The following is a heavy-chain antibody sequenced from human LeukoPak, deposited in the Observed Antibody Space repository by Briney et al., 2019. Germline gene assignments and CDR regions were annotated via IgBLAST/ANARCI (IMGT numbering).Heavy chain of an antibody. CDR1: GYTFSGHY. Sequence: GASVKVSCEASGYTFSGHYIQWVRQAPGQGLEWMGWNNPKSGGTNYAQKFQGRVTMTRDTSITTAYMELSSLTSDDTAVYYCARASRVGRPREEGYWGQGTQGTVSS. V-gene: IGHV1-2*02. D-gene: IGHD1-26*01. J-gene: IGHJ4*02. CDR3: ARASRVGRPREEGY. CDR2: NNPKSGGT.